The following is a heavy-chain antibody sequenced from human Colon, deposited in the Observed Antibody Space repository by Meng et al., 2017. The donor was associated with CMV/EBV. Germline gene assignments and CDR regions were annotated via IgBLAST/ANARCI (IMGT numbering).Heavy chain of an antibody. V-gene: IGHV4-59*10. J-gene: IGHJ4*02. D-gene: IGHD3-10*01. CDR1: GGSISGYS. CDR3: GRAGVRGVPIDV. CDR2: IYSNGRT. Sequence: QLLLEDGGAGLWTPSSPLLPPFAVAGGSISGYSWTGIRDPAGEELGWLGCIYSNGRTDENYPLRSRVTISVDTSKSKLSLRLTSVTAAETAVYYCGRAGVRGVPIDVWGRGTLVTVSS.